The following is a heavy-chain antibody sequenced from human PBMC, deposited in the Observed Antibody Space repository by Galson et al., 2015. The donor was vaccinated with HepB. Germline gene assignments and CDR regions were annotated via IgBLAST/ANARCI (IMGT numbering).Heavy chain of an antibody. D-gene: IGHD4-11*01. CDR3: AALHLMTTVADAFDI. Sequence: SLRLSCAASGFTFDDYAMHWVRQAPGKGLEWVSGISWNSGSIGYADSVKGRFTISRDNAKNSPYLQMNSLRAEDTALYYCAALHLMTTVADAFDIWGQGTMVTVSS. CDR1: GFTFDDYA. CDR2: ISWNSGSI. V-gene: IGHV3-9*01. J-gene: IGHJ3*02.